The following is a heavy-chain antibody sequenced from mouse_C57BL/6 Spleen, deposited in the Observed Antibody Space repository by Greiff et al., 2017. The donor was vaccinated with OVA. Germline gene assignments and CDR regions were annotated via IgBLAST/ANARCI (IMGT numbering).Heavy chain of an antibody. Sequence: EVQLQQSGGDLVKPGGSLKLSCAASGFTFSSYGMSWVRQTPDKRLEWVATISSGGSYTYYPDSVKGRFTISRDNAKNTLYLQMSSLKSEDTAMYYCARQVEGWYFDVWGTGTTVTVSS. V-gene: IGHV5-6*01. CDR1: GFTFSSYG. CDR2: ISSGGSYT. J-gene: IGHJ1*03. D-gene: IGHD1-1*01. CDR3: ARQVEGWYFDV.